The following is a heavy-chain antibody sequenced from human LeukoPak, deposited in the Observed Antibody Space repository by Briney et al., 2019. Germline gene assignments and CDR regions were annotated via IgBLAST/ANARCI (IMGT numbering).Heavy chain of an antibody. CDR2: ISYDGSNK. CDR3: ATAPLGDYVWGSYRSYFFDY. J-gene: IGHJ4*02. CDR1: GFTFSSYA. V-gene: IGHV3-30*04. D-gene: IGHD3-16*02. Sequence: GGSLRLSCAASGFTFSSYAMHWVRQAPGKGLEWVAVISYDGSNKYYADSVKGRFTISRDNSKNTLYLQMNSLRAEDTAVYYCATAPLGDYVWGSYRSYFFDYWGQGTLVTVSS.